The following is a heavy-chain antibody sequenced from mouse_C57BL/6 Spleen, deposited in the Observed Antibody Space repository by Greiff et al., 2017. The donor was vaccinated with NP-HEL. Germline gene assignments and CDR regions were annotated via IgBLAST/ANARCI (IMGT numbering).Heavy chain of an antibody. V-gene: IGHV5-17*01. CDR2: ISSGSSTI. D-gene: IGHD2-5*01. J-gene: IGHJ1*03. CDR1: GFTFSDYG. Sequence: EVKLVESGGGLVKPGGSLKLSCAASGFTFSDYGMHWVRQAPEKGLEWVAYISSGSSTIYYADTVKGRFTISRDNAKNTLFLQMTSLRSEDTAMYYCARKFYSNYGYFDVWGTGTTVTVSS. CDR3: ARKFYSNYGYFDV.